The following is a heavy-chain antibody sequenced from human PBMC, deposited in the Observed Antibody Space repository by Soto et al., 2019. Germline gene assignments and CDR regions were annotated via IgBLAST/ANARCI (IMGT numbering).Heavy chain of an antibody. CDR1: GFTFSSYG. Sequence: GGSLRLSCAASGFTFSSYGIHWVRQAAGKGLEWVAVIGYDGSNKYYADSVKGRFTVSRDNSKNTLYLQMNSLRAEDTAVYYCARDYYGSGSYYGRMDVWGQGTTVTVSS. V-gene: IGHV3-33*01. CDR2: IGYDGSNK. D-gene: IGHD3-10*01. J-gene: IGHJ6*02. CDR3: ARDYYGSGSYYGRMDV.